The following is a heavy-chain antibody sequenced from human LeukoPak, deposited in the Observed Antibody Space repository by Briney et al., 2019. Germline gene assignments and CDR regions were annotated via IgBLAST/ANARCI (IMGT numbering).Heavy chain of an antibody. Sequence: GGSLRLSCAASGFTVSSNYMSWVRQAPGKGLEWVSDIYSGGSTNYADSVKGRFTISRDNSKNTLYLKMNSRRAEDTAVYYCARVVAVAAYYYYYYMDVWGKGTTVTVSS. D-gene: IGHD2-15*01. CDR2: IYSGGST. CDR3: ARVVAVAAYYYYYYMDV. CDR1: GFTVSSNY. J-gene: IGHJ6*03. V-gene: IGHV3-66*02.